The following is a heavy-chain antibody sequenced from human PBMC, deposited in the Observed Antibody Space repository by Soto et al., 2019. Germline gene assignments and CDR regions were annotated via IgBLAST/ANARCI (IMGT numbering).Heavy chain of an antibody. CDR3: AASCVGCGGFNYYGMDV. V-gene: IGHV4-34*09. Sequence: PSETLSLTCAVYGGSFSGYYWTWIRQPPGTGLEWIGEINHSGSTNYNPSLKSRVTISVDTSKNQFSLKLSSVTAADTAVYYCAASCVGCGGFNYYGMDVWGQGTTVTVSS. J-gene: IGHJ6*02. D-gene: IGHD2-21*01. CDR2: INHSGST. CDR1: GGSFSGYY.